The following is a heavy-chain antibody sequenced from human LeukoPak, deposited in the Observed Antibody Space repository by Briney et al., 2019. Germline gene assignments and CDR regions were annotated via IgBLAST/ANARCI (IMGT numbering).Heavy chain of an antibody. CDR2: IIPIFGTA. J-gene: IGHJ4*02. CDR1: GNTFSGYY. D-gene: IGHD3-22*01. V-gene: IGHV1-69*13. CDR3: ARANTMIVEYYFDY. Sequence: ASVKVSCKASGNTFSGYYMDWVRQAPGQGLEWMGGIIPIFGTANYAQKFQGRVTITADESTSTAYMELSSLRSEDTAVYYCARANTMIVEYYFDYWGQGTLVTVSS.